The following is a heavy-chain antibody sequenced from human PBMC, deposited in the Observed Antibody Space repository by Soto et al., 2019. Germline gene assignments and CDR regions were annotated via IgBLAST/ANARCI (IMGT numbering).Heavy chain of an antibody. J-gene: IGHJ6*02. CDR1: GGSLSNGDYY. Sequence: SDKLSLTCTVSGGSLSNGDYYCSWIRQPPGKGLEWIGYIYYSGSTYYNPSLKSRVTISVDTSKNQFSLKLSSVTAADTAVYYCARDRLRGYYYYGMDVWGQGTTVT. CDR3: ARDRLRGYYYYGMDV. CDR2: IYYSGST. V-gene: IGHV4-30-4*02. D-gene: IGHD3-16*01.